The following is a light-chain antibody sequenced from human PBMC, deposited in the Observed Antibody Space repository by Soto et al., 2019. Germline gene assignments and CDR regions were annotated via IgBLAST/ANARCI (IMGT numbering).Light chain of an antibody. Sequence: QSVLTQRPSASGSPGQSVTIFCTGTSSDVGRYNYVSWYQQHPGKAPKLMIYEVNKRPSEVPDRFSGSKSGNTASLTVSGLQAEDDADYYCSSFTGTTIGVFGGGTKLTVL. V-gene: IGLV2-8*01. CDR2: EVN. CDR3: SSFTGTTIGV. J-gene: IGLJ2*01. CDR1: SSDVGRYNY.